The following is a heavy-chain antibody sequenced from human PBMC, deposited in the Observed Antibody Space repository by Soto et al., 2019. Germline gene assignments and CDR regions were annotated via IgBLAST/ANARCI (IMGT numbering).Heavy chain of an antibody. CDR3: ARDPGIAAAGHTDYFDY. CDR2: INPSGGST. D-gene: IGHD6-13*01. J-gene: IGHJ4*02. CDR1: GYTFTTYY. V-gene: IGHV1-46*03. Sequence: QVQLVQSGAEVKKPGASVKVSCKASGYTFTTYYMHWVRQAPGQGLEWMGIINPSGGSTNYAQKFQGRVTMSRDTSTSTVYIELSSLTSEDTAVYYCARDPGIAAAGHTDYFDYWGQGTLVTVSS.